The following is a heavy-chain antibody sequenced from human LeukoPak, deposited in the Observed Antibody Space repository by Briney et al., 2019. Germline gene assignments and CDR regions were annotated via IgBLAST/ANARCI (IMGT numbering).Heavy chain of an antibody. CDR2: ISAYNGNT. D-gene: IGHD3-10*01. Sequence: ASVKVSCKASGYTFTSYGISWVRQAPGQGLEWMGWISAYNGNTNYAQKLQGRVTMTTDTSTSTAYMELRSLRSDDTAVYYCARAQIAPTDGEEIHDAFDIWGQGTMVTVSS. CDR1: GYTFTSYG. CDR3: ARAQIAPTDGEEIHDAFDI. J-gene: IGHJ3*02. V-gene: IGHV1-18*01.